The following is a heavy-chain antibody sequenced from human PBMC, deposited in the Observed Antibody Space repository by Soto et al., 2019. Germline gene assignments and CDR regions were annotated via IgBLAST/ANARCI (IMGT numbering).Heavy chain of an antibody. D-gene: IGHD3-22*01. J-gene: IGHJ2*01. CDR2: IYTSGST. CDR1: GGSISSYY. Sequence: SETLSLTCTVSGGSISSYYWSWIRQPAGKGLEWIGRIYTSGSTNYNPSLKSRVTMSVDTSKNQFSLKLSSVTAADTAVYYCARDEYYYDSSGSRTWYFDLWGRGXLVTVYS. V-gene: IGHV4-4*07. CDR3: ARDEYYYDSSGSRTWYFDL.